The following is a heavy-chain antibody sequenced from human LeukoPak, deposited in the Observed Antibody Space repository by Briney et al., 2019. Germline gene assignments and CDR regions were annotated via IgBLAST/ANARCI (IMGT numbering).Heavy chain of an antibody. Sequence: GGSLRLSCAASGFTFSSYSMNWVRQAPGKGLEWVSSITSGSSCIYYTDSVKGRFTTSRDNAKNSLYLQMNSLRAEDTAVYYCATGTTSGSYYFAYWGQGTLVTVSS. CDR1: GFTFSSYS. D-gene: IGHD1-1*01. CDR3: ATGTTSGSYYFAY. V-gene: IGHV3-21*01. CDR2: ITSGSSCI. J-gene: IGHJ4*02.